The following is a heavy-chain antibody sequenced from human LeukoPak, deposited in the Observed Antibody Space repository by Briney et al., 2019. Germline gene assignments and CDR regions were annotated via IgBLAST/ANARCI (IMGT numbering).Heavy chain of an antibody. CDR2: IYYSGST. CDR3: ARADTIFGVVNYFDY. CDR1: GGSISSSSYY. V-gene: IGHV4-39*01. Sequence: SETLSLTCNVAGGSISSSSYYWGWIRQPPGKGLEWMGSIYYSGSTYYNPSLKSRVTISVDTSKNQFSLKLSSVTAADTAVYYCARADTIFGVVNYFDYWGQGTLVTVSS. J-gene: IGHJ4*02. D-gene: IGHD3-3*01.